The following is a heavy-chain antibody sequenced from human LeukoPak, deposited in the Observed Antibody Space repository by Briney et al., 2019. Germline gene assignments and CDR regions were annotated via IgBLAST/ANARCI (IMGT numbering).Heavy chain of an antibody. Sequence: GGSLRLSCAASGNYWMHWVRQAPGKGLVWVSRINSDGSSTSYADSVKGRFTISRDNAKNTLYLQMNSLRAEDTAVYYCARVLDYWGQGTLVTVSS. CDR3: ARVLDY. CDR2: INSDGSST. V-gene: IGHV3-74*01. CDR1: GNYW. J-gene: IGHJ4*02.